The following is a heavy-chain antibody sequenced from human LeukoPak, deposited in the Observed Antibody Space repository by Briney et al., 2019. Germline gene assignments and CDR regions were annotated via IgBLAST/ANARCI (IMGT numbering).Heavy chain of an antibody. D-gene: IGHD3-10*01. CDR3: ATEEKTYYYGSKYFDL. Sequence: ASVKVSCKVSGYTLTELSMHWVRQAPGKGLEWMGGFDPEDGETIYAQKFQGRVTMTEDTSTDTAYMELSSLRSEDTAVYYCATEEKTYYYGSKYFDLWGRGTLVTVSS. CDR1: GYTLTELS. J-gene: IGHJ2*01. V-gene: IGHV1-24*01. CDR2: FDPEDGET.